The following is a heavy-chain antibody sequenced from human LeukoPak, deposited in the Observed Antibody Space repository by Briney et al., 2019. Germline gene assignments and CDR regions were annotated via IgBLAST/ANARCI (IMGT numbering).Heavy chain of an antibody. J-gene: IGHJ3*02. Sequence: SLRLSCAASGFTFDDYAMHWVRQAPGKGLEWVSGISWNSGSIGYADSVKGRFTISRDNAKNSLYLQMNSLRAEDMALYYCAKGGVVVAASHPFDIWGQGTMVTVSS. CDR2: ISWNSGSI. CDR1: GFTFDDYA. D-gene: IGHD2-15*01. CDR3: AKGGVVVAASHPFDI. V-gene: IGHV3-9*03.